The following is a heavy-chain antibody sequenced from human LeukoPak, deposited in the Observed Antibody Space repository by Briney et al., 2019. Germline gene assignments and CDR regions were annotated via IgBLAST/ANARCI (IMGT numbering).Heavy chain of an antibody. D-gene: IGHD1-7*01. CDR3: AKRRGLELLYYYYMDV. J-gene: IGHJ6*03. V-gene: IGHV3-23*01. CDR2: ISGSGGST. Sequence: PGGSLRLSCAASGFTFSSYGMSWVRRAPGKGLEWVSAISGSGGSTYYADSVKGRFTISRDNSKNTLYLQMNSLRAEDTAVYYCAKRRGLELLYYYYMDVWGKGTTVTVSS. CDR1: GFTFSSYG.